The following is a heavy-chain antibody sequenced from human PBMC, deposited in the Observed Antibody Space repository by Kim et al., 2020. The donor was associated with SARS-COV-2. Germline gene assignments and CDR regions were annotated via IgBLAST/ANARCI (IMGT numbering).Heavy chain of an antibody. V-gene: IGHV1-18*01. CDR3: ARDLGVARSYGMDV. CDR1: GYTFTSYG. J-gene: IGHJ6*02. CDR2: ISAYNGNT. D-gene: IGHD2-15*01. Sequence: ASVKVSCKASGYTFTSYGISWVRQAPGQGLEWMGWISAYNGNTNYAQKLQGRVTMTKDTSTSTAYMELRSLRSDDTAVYYCARDLGVARSYGMDVWGQGTTVTVSS.